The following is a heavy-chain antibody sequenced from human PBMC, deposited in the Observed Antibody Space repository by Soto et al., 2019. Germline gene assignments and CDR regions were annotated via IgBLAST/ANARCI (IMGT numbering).Heavy chain of an antibody. Sequence: ASVKVSCKASGYTFTGYYMHWVRQAPGQGLEWMGWINPNSGGTNYAQKFQGRVTMTRDTSISTAYMELSRLRSDDTAVYCCARGISITMIVVVINDYWGQGTLVTVSS. CDR3: ARGISITMIVVVINDY. D-gene: IGHD3-22*01. V-gene: IGHV1-2*02. J-gene: IGHJ4*02. CDR2: INPNSGGT. CDR1: GYTFTGYY.